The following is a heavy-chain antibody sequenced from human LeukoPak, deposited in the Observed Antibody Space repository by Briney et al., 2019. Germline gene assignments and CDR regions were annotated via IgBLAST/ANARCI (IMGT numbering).Heavy chain of an antibody. CDR1: GFTFSSYS. Sequence: PGGSLRLSCAASGFTFSSYSMNWVRQTPGKGLEWVSSISSSSSYIYYADSVKGRFTISRDNAKNSLYLQMNSLRAEDTAVYYCAKDQALAGIQLWLRTFDHWGQGTLVTVSS. D-gene: IGHD5-18*01. V-gene: IGHV3-21*01. CDR2: ISSSSSYI. CDR3: AKDQALAGIQLWLRTFDH. J-gene: IGHJ4*02.